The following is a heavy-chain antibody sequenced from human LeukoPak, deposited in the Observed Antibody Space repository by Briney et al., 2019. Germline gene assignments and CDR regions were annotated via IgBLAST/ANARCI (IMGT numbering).Heavy chain of an antibody. V-gene: IGHV3-48*02. D-gene: IGHD6-19*01. J-gene: IGHJ4*02. CDR1: GFTFSSYS. CDR3: ARMRSGWYIDY. Sequence: PGGSLRLSCAASGFTFSSYSMNWVRQAPGKGLEWVSFTSTTSSSIYYADSVKGRFTISRDNAKNSLYLQMSSLRDEDTAVCYCARMRSGWYIDYWGQGTLVTVSS. CDR2: TSTTSSSI.